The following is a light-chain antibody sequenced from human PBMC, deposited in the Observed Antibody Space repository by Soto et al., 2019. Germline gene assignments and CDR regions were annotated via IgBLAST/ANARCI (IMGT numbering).Light chain of an antibody. CDR3: AAWDDSLNGVV. J-gene: IGLJ2*01. CDR2: SHN. Sequence: QPVLTQPPSASGTPGQRVTISCSGSSSNIGSNPVNWYQQLPGTAPKLLIYSHNQRPSGVPDRFSGSKSGTSASLAISWLQSEDEADYYCAAWDDSLNGVVFGGWTKLTVL. CDR1: SSNIGSNP. V-gene: IGLV1-44*01.